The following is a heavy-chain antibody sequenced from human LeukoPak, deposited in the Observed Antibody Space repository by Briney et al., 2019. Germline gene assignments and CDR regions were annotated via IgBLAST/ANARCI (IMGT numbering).Heavy chain of an antibody. CDR2: ISAYNGNT. CDR1: GYTFTSYG. CDR3: ARDRFSWRASGYFDY. J-gene: IGHJ4*02. Sequence: ASVKVSCKASGYTFTSYGISWVRQAPGQGLEWMGWISAYNGNTNYAQKLQGRVTMTTDTSTSTAYMELRSLRSDDTAVYYCARDRFSWRASGYFDYWGQGTLVTVSS. D-gene: IGHD6-13*01. V-gene: IGHV1-18*01.